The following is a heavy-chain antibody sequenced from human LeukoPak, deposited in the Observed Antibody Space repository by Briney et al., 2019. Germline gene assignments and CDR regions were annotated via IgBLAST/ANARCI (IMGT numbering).Heavy chain of an antibody. CDR2: IYYSGCT. V-gene: IGHV4-30-4*01. CDR1: GGSISSGDYY. CDR3: ARVIIAAAETRRKVWFDP. Sequence: PSETLSLTCTVSGGSISSGDYYWSWIRQPPGKGLEWIGYIYYSGCTYYNPSLKSRVTISVDTSKNQFSLKLSSVTAADTAVYYCARVIIAAAETRRKVWFDPWGQGTLVTVSS. J-gene: IGHJ5*02. D-gene: IGHD6-13*01.